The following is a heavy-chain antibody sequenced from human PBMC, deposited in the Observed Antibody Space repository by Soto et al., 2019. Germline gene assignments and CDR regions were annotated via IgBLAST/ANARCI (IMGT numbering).Heavy chain of an antibody. CDR2: IFYSGKT. V-gene: IGHV4-31*03. CDR1: GGSIISGGYY. Sequence: QVQLQESGPGLVKPSQTLSLSCTVSGGSIISGGYYWSWIRQHPGKGLEWIGYIFYSGKTYYNPSLKSRITISVDTSKNQYSLELTSVTAADTAVYYCARGGPYDFWSGYSHWGQGTLVTASS. D-gene: IGHD3-3*01. CDR3: ARGGPYDFWSGYSH. J-gene: IGHJ4*02.